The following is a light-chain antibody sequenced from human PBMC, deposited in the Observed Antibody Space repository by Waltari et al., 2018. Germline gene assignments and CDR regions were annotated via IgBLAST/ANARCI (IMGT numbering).Light chain of an antibody. V-gene: IGLV2-8*01. CDR2: EVN. CDR3: SSSAGSKNLV. CDR1: SSDVGGYNY. Sequence: QSALTQPPSASGSPGQSVPISCTGSSSDVGGYNYVPWYQQHPGKAPKLMIYEVNKRPSGVPDRFSGSKSGNTASLTVSGLQAEDEADYYCSSSAGSKNLVFGGGTK. J-gene: IGLJ2*01.